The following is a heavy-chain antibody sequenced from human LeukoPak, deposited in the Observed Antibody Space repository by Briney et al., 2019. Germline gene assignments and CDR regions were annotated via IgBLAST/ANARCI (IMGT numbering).Heavy chain of an antibody. J-gene: IGHJ5*02. CDR2: IYYSGST. CDR3: ARDKESVYYGSGSYYNEGSWFDP. D-gene: IGHD3-10*01. Sequence: SETLSLTCTVSGGSISSYYWSWILQPPGKGLEWIGYIYYSGSTNYNPSLKSRVTISVDTSKNQFSLKLSSVTAADTAVYYCARDKESVYYGSGSYYNEGSWFDPWGQGTLVTVSS. V-gene: IGHV4-59*01. CDR1: GGSISSYY.